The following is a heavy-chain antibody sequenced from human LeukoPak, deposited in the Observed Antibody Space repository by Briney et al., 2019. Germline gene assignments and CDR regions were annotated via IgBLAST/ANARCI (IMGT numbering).Heavy chain of an antibody. V-gene: IGHV1-69*04. J-gene: IGHJ4*02. CDR1: GYTFTGYY. CDR3: AREYCSGGSCYPNVFDY. CDR2: IIPILGIA. Sequence: GASVKVSCKASGYTFTGYYMHWVRQAPGQGLEWMGRIIPILGIANYAQKFQGRVTITADKSTSTAYTELSSLRSEDTAVYYCAREYCSGGSCYPNVFDYWGQGTLVTVSS. D-gene: IGHD2-15*01.